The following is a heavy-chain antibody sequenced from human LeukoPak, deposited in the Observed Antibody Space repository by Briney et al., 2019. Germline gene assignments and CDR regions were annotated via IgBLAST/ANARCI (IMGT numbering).Heavy chain of an antibody. CDR2: ISYGGSNK. D-gene: IGHD2-15*01. Sequence: GRSLRLSCAASGFTFSSYGMHWVRQAPGKGLEWVAVISYGGSNKYYADSVKGRFTISRGNSKNTLYLQMTSLRPEDTAVYYCAKDLRYCSGRSCYYFDSWGQGTLVTVSS. CDR3: AKDLRYCSGRSCYYFDS. V-gene: IGHV3-30*18. J-gene: IGHJ4*02. CDR1: GFTFSSYG.